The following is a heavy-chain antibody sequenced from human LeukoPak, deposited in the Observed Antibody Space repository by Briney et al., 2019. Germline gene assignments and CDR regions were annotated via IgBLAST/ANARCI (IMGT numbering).Heavy chain of an antibody. J-gene: IGHJ4*02. CDR2: IYYSGST. Sequence: SETLSLTCTVTGGSISSYYWSWIRQPPGKGLEWIGYIYYSGSTNYNPSLKSRVTISVDTSKNQCSLKLSSVTAADTAVYYCARDRRGVGAAPFDYWGQGTLVTVSS. CDR3: ARDRRGVGAAPFDY. D-gene: IGHD1-26*01. CDR1: GGSISSYY. V-gene: IGHV4-59*12.